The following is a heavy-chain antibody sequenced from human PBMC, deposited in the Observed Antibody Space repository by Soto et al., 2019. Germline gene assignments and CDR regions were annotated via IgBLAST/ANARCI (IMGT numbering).Heavy chain of an antibody. CDR2: IYPGDSDT. D-gene: IGHD3-9*01. V-gene: IGHV5-51*01. J-gene: IGHJ6*02. CDR1: GYTFSNYW. CDR3: ARLTGLPLYHSMDV. Sequence: GESLKISCEGSGYTFSNYWIGWVRQTPGKVLEWMGIIYPGDSDTKYNPSFQGQVTISADKSISTAFLQWSSLKASDTAMYYCARLTGLPLYHSMDVWGQGTTVPVS.